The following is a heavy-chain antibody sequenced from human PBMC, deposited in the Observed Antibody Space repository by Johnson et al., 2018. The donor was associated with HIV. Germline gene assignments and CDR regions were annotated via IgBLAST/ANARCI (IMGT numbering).Heavy chain of an antibody. CDR3: ATRDPTHRPGVFDI. CDR2: ISSSGSTI. Sequence: VESGGGLVKPGGSLRLSCAASGFTFSDYYMSWIRQAPGKGLEWISYISSSGSTIYYADSVKGRFTISRDNAKNSLYLQMNSLRAEDTAVYYCATRDPTHRPGVFDIWGQGTMVTISS. D-gene: IGHD1-14*01. V-gene: IGHV3-11*04. J-gene: IGHJ3*02. CDR1: GFTFSDYY.